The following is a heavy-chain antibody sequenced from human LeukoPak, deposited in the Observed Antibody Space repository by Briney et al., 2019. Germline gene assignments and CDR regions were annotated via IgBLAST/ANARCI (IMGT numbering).Heavy chain of an antibody. D-gene: IGHD2-15*01. CDR2: IIPIFGTA. V-gene: IGHV1-69*13. Sequence: ASVKVSCKASGGTFSSYAISWVRQAPGQGLEWMGGIIPIFGTANYAQKFQGRVTITADESTSTAYMELSSLRSEDTAVYYCARTNCSGGSCYSNHYYYYYMDVWGKGTTVTISS. J-gene: IGHJ6*03. CDR3: ARTNCSGGSCYSNHYYYYYMDV. CDR1: GGTFSSYA.